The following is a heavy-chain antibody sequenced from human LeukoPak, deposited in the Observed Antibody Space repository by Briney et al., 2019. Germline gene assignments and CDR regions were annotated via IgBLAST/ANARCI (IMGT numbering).Heavy chain of an antibody. CDR2: IYHSGST. J-gene: IGHJ4*02. D-gene: IGHD4-11*01. V-gene: IGHV4-38-2*01. CDR1: GYSISSSYY. Sequence: NPSETLSLTCAVSGYSISSSYYWGWIRQPPGKGLEWIGTIYHSGSTHYNPSLKSRVTLSVDTSKNQFSLKLRSVTAADTAVYYCASLPSNTVPHDYWGQGTLVTVSS. CDR3: ASLPSNTVPHDY.